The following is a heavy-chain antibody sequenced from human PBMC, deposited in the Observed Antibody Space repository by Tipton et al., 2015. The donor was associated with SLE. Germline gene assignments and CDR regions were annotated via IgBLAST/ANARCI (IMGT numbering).Heavy chain of an antibody. Sequence: TLSLTCTVSGGSISSFSYYWSWIRQPPGKGLEWIGSIFYSGSTTYNPSLKSRVTMSVDTPKSQFSLKLRSVTAADTAVYYCARDGPTWGYYYYMDVWGKGTTVTVSS. V-gene: IGHV4-61*01. CDR2: IFYSGST. J-gene: IGHJ6*03. D-gene: IGHD7-27*01. CDR3: ARDGPTWGYYYYMDV. CDR1: GGSISSFSYY.